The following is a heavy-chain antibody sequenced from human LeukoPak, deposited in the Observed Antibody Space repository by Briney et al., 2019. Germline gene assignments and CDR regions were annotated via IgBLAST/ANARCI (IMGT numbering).Heavy chain of an antibody. CDR3: AREVDTAMVSETYYFDY. V-gene: IGHV4-61*02. J-gene: IGHJ4*02. Sequence: SETLSLTCTVSGASISSGNDYWSWIRQPAGKGLEWIGRVYTGGSTNYNPSLKSRVTISVDTSKNLFSLKLGSVTAADTAFYYCAREVDTAMVSETYYFDYWGQGTLVTVSS. CDR2: VYTGGST. CDR1: GASISSGNDY. D-gene: IGHD5-18*01.